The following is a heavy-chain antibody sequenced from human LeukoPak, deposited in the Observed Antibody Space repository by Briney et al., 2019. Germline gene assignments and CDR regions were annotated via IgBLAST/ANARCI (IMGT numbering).Heavy chain of an antibody. D-gene: IGHD6-19*01. CDR1: GFTFSIYT. CDR3: AREGYSSGWFRL. V-gene: IGHV3-53*01. J-gene: IGHJ4*02. CDR2: ILTAGKT. Sequence: GGSLRLSCVASGFTFSIYTMSWVRQAPGKGLEWVSVILTAGKTYYADSVKGRFTISRDDSKNMVYLQMNSLRAEDTAVYFCAREGYSSGWFRLWGQGTLVTVSS.